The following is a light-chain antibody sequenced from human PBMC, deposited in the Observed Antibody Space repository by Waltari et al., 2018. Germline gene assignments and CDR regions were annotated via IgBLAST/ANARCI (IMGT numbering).Light chain of an antibody. CDR3: QQHNNWPLT. Sequence: ELVMPQSLATLSGSPGASATPSCRASQSACSNLAWYQQKPGQAPRLLISGASTGATGFPARFSGSGSGTEFTLTISSLQSKDFAIYYCQQHNNWPLTFGGGTKVESK. V-gene: IGKV3-15*01. J-gene: IGKJ4*01. CDR2: GAS. CDR1: QSACSN.